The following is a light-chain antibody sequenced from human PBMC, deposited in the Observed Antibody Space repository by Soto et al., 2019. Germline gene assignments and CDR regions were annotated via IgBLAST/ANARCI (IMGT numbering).Light chain of an antibody. V-gene: IGKV1-39*01. CDR3: QQTYISFP. CDR1: QSISGY. J-gene: IGKJ4*02. CDR2: GAS. Sequence: DVRMTQSPSSLSASVGDRVTITCRASQSISGYLNWYQQRPGKAPNLLIYGASFLESGVPSRFSGSGSGTEFSLTISSLQPEDLATYFCQQTYISFPFGGGTKVEIQ.